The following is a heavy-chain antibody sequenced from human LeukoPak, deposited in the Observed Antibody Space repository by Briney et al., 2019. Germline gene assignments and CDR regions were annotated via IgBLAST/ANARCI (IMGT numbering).Heavy chain of an antibody. J-gene: IGHJ3*02. V-gene: IGHV3-23*01. CDR3: TTWWLRSAFDI. D-gene: IGHD5-12*01. CDR2: ISGSGGVT. Sequence: PGGSLRLSCAASGFTFSSYAMNWVRQAPGKGLEWVSAISGSGGVTYYADSVKGRFTISRDNSKNTLYLQMNSLKTEDTAVYYCTTWWLRSAFDIWGQGTMVTVSS. CDR1: GFTFSSYA.